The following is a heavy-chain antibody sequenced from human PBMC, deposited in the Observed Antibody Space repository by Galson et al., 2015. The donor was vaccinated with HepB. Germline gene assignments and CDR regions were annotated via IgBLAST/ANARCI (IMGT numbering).Heavy chain of an antibody. CDR3: AKSYVDTAMVRLRGAFDI. J-gene: IGHJ3*02. D-gene: IGHD5-18*01. CDR1: GFTFSSYS. CDR2: ISSSSSTI. V-gene: IGHV3-48*02. Sequence: SLRLSCAASGFTFSSYSMNWVRQAPGKGLEWVSYISSSSSTIYYADSVKGRFTISRDNAKNSLYLQMNSLRDEDTAVYYCAKSYVDTAMVRLRGAFDIWGQGTMVTVSS.